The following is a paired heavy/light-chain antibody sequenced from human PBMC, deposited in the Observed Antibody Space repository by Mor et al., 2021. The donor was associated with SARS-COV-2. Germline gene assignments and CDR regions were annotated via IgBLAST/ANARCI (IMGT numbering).Light chain of an antibody. V-gene: IGKV3-20*01. Sequence: EIVLTQSPGTLSLSPGERATLSCRASQSVYNNYLAWYQQKPGQVPRLLIYSTSNRATGIPDRFSGSGSGTDFTLTISRLEPEDFAVYYCQQYGSSSSLTFGGGTKVEIK. CDR1: QSVYNNY. CDR3: QQYGSSSSLT. CDR2: STS. J-gene: IGKJ4*01.
Heavy chain of an antibody. CDR2: ISGSGMTT. CDR3: AKGQVAGTANRFDP. Sequence: EVQLVESGGGLVQPGGSLRLSCAASGFTFNNYAMNWVRQAPGKGLEWVSVISGSGMTTYYADSVKGRFTISRDNSKNIVYLQMNSLRVDDTAIYYCAKGQVAGTANRFDPWGRGTLVTVSS. CDR1: GFTFNNYA. V-gene: IGHV3-23*04. J-gene: IGHJ5*02. D-gene: IGHD6-19*01.